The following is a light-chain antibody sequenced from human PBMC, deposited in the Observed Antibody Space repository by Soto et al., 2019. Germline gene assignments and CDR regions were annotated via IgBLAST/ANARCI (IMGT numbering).Light chain of an antibody. CDR1: QSVSSN. CDR3: QQYGSPPWT. V-gene: IGKV3-20*01. CDR2: GAS. J-gene: IGKJ1*01. Sequence: EIVMTQSPATLSVSPCDRATLSCRASQSVSSNLAWYQQKPGQAPRLLIHGASSRATGIPDRFSGSGSGTGFTLTISSLEPEDFAVYYCQQYGSPPWTFGQGTKVDIK.